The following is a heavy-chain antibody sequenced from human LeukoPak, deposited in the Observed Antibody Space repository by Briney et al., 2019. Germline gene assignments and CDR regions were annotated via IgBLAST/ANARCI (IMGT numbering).Heavy chain of an antibody. CDR3: ARGTTDYGDYVAGY. CDR2: ISAYNGNT. V-gene: IGHV1-18*01. Sequence: ASVKVSCKASGYTFTSYGISWVRQAPGQGLEWMGWISAYNGNTNYAQKLQGRVTMTTDTSTSTAYMELSRLRSDDTAVYYCARGTTDYGDYVAGYWGQGTLVTVSS. J-gene: IGHJ4*02. CDR1: GYTFTSYG. D-gene: IGHD4-17*01.